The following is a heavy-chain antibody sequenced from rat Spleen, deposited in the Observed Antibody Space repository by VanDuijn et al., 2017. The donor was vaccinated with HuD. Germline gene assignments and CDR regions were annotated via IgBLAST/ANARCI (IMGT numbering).Heavy chain of an antibody. V-gene: IGHV5S13*01. J-gene: IGHJ1*01. CDR3: ARGRGSYWYFDF. CDR1: GFTFINYV. CDR2: TTNSGGLT. Sequence: EVQLVESGGGLLQPGGSLKLSCTASGFTFINYVMAWVRQAPTKGLEWVASTTNSGGLTFYRDSVKGRFTISRDDAKNTLYLQMDSLRSEDTATYYCARGRGSYWYFDFWGPGTMVTVSS.